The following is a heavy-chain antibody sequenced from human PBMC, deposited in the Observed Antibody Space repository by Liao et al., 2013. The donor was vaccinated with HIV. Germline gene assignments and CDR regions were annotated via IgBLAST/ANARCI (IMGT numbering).Heavy chain of an antibody. D-gene: IGHD3-3*01. J-gene: IGHJ4*02. Sequence: QVQLQESGPGLAETLSLTCTVSGGSISSGSYYWSWIRQPAGKGLEWIGRIYTSGSTNYNPSLKSRVTISVDTSKNQFSLKLSSVTAADTAVYYCARGTIFGPDYWGQGTLVTVSS. CDR3: ARGTIFGPDY. V-gene: IGHV4-61*02. CDR1: GGSISSGSYY. CDR2: IYTSGST.